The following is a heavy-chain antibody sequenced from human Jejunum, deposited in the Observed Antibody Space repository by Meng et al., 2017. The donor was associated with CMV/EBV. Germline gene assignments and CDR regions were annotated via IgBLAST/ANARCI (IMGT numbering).Heavy chain of an antibody. CDR2: MSANSGNS. J-gene: IGHJ5*02. V-gene: IGHV1-8*01. CDR1: YTFFNYD. CDR3: ARLNRMSKNRMGFDP. D-gene: IGHD2-15*01. Sequence: YTFFNYDINWVRQATGQGLEWVGWMSANSGNSGNAQKFQGRVTMTRDTSISTAYMELSNLTSEDTALYYCARLNRMSKNRMGFDPWGQGTLVTVSS.